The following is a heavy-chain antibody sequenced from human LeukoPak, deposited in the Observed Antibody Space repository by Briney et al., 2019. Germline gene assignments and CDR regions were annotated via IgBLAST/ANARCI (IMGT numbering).Heavy chain of an antibody. Sequence: GSLRLSLSTPGFTVSTNYLDRVRQAPGEGLGGVSVNYSGGNIYYADSVKGRFTISRDNSKNTLYLEMNSLRAEDTAVYYCARGATGTAVFFDYWGQGTLVTVSS. CDR1: GFTVSTNY. CDR2: NYSGGNI. J-gene: IGHJ4*02. CDR3: ARGATGTAVFFDY. D-gene: IGHD1-14*01. V-gene: IGHV3-66*01.